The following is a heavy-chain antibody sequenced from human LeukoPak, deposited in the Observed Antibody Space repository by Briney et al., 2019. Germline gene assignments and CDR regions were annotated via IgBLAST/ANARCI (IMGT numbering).Heavy chain of an antibody. Sequence: SETLSLTCAVYGGSFSGYYWSWIRQPPGKGLEWIGEINHSGSTNSNPSLKSRVTISVDTSKNQFSLKLSSVTAADTAVYYCARAGGYSSINYGMDVWSQGTTVTVSS. CDR1: GGSFSGYY. CDR2: INHSGST. J-gene: IGHJ6*02. CDR3: ARAGGYSSINYGMDV. V-gene: IGHV4-34*01. D-gene: IGHD5-18*01.